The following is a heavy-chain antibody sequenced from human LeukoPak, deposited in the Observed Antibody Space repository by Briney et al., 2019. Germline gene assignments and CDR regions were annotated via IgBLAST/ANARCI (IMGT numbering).Heavy chain of an antibody. CDR1: GFTFSSYW. CDR3: ARGRVYGGNPGGY. Sequence: PGGSLRLSCAASGFTFSSYWMSWVRQAPGKGLEWVANIKQDGSEKYYVDSEKGRFTISRDNAKNSLYLQMNSLRAEDAAVYYCARGRVYGGNPGGYWGQGTLVTVSS. V-gene: IGHV3-7*01. CDR2: IKQDGSEK. D-gene: IGHD4-23*01. J-gene: IGHJ4*02.